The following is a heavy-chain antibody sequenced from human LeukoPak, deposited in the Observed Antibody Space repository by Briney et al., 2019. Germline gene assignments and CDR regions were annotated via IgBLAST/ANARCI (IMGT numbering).Heavy chain of an antibody. CDR3: ARDKVGSTANFDY. CDR2: ISSSSSII. J-gene: IGHJ4*02. V-gene: IGHV3-48*04. Sequence: PGGSLRLSCAASGFTFSSNSMSWVRQAPGKGLEWVSYISSSSSIIYYADSVKGRFTISRDYAKNSLYLQTNSLRVEDTAVYYCARDKVGSTANFDYWGQGTLVTVSS. CDR1: GFTFSSNS. D-gene: IGHD1-26*01.